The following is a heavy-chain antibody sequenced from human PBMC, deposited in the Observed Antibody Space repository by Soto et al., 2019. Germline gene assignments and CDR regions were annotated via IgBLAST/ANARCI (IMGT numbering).Heavy chain of an antibody. CDR2: IYYSGST. D-gene: IGHD6-6*01. Sequence: SETLSLTCTVSGGSISSYYWSWIRQPPGKGLEWIGYIYYSGSTNYNPSLKSRVTISVDTSKNRFSLKLSSVTAADTAVYYCARLYSSSLYYYYYYLAVWGKGPTVTVSS. V-gene: IGHV4-59*08. J-gene: IGHJ6*03. CDR1: GGSISSYY. CDR3: ARLYSSSLYYYYYYLAV.